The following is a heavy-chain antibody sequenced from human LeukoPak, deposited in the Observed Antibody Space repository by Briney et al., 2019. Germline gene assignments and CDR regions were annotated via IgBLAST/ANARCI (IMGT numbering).Heavy chain of an antibody. Sequence: SETLSLTCTVSGGSISSGGYYWSWIRQHPGKGLEWIRYIYYSGSTYYNPSLKSRVTISVDTSKNQFSLKLSSVTAADTAVYYCARDSSTVVTKNAFDIWGQGTMVTVSS. CDR3: ARDSSTVVTKNAFDI. V-gene: IGHV4-31*03. CDR1: GGSISSGGYY. D-gene: IGHD4-23*01. CDR2: IYYSGST. J-gene: IGHJ3*02.